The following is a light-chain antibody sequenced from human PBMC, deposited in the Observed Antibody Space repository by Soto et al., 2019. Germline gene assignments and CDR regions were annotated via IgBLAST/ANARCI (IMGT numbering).Light chain of an antibody. Sequence: QSVLTQPASVSGSPGQSIAISYTGTRSDVGGYNYVSWYQQPPGKAPKLIIYDVSDRPSGVSTRFSGSKSGNTASLTISGLQADDEADYYCSSYTSQSTVVFGGGTKVTVL. CDR1: RSDVGGYNY. V-gene: IGLV2-14*01. CDR2: DVS. J-gene: IGLJ3*02. CDR3: SSYTSQSTVV.